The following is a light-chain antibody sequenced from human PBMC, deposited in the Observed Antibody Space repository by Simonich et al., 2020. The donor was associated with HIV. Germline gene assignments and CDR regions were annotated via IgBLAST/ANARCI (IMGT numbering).Light chain of an antibody. Sequence: DIVMTQSPLSLPVTPGEPASISCRSSQSLLHSNGYNYLGWYLQKPGQSPQLLIYLGSNRASGVTNRVSGSGSGTDFTLKISRVEAEDVGVYYCTQATQFPHTFGRGTKLEIK. V-gene: IGKV2-28*01. CDR1: QSLLHSNGYNY. J-gene: IGKJ2*01. CDR3: TQATQFPHT. CDR2: LGS.